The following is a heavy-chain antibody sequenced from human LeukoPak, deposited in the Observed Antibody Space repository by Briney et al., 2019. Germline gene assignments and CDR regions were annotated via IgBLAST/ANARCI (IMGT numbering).Heavy chain of an antibody. J-gene: IGHJ3*02. D-gene: IGHD3-22*01. V-gene: IGHV4-39*01. CDR3: ATSMIVVVITHDAFDI. Sequence: SASLSLTCTVSGASISSSSYYWGWLRQPPGKGLEWIGSIYYSGSTYYNPSLKSRVTISVDTSKNQFSLKLSSVTAADTAVYYCATSMIVVVITHDAFDIWGQGTMVTVSS. CDR2: IYYSGST. CDR1: GASISSSSYY.